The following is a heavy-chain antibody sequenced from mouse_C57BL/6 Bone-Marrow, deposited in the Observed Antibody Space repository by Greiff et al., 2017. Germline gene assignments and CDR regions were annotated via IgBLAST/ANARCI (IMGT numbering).Heavy chain of an antibody. D-gene: IGHD4-1*01. J-gene: IGHJ3*01. Sequence: QVQLQQSGAELVKPGASVKLSCKASGFTFTEYTIHWVKQRSGQGLEWIGWFYPGGGSRKYNEKFKDKATLTADKSTSTVYMELSSLTSEDSAVYFCARHRRLTGPFAYWGQGTLVPVSA. CDR1: GFTFTEYT. CDR2: FYPGGGSR. V-gene: IGHV1-62-2*01. CDR3: ARHRRLTGPFAY.